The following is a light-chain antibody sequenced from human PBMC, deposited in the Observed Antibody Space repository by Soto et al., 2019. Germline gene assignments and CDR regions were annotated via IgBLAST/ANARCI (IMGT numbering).Light chain of an antibody. V-gene: IGKV1-5*01. CDR1: QSVSNW. Sequence: DRVTLPCRSRQSVSNWLAWYQQKPGKAPKVLIYDVSSLESGVPSRFSGSGSGTEFILTISSLQPDDFATYYCQQYDSYSWTFGQGTKVDIK. CDR3: QQYDSYSWT. CDR2: DVS. J-gene: IGKJ1*01.